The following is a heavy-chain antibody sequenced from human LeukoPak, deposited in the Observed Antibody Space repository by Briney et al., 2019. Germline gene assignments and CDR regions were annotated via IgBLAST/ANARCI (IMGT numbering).Heavy chain of an antibody. CDR1: GGSIKNYY. Sequence: PSETLSLTCFVPGGSIKNYYWRWIWPPPGKGLEWIGQIFYSGSTNYNPSLKRRVSILVATSTNTFPLKLSSVTAADTALYYCAKVGGGITDKAYYYYGIDVWGQGTRVIVSS. D-gene: IGHD1-20*01. V-gene: IGHV4-59*01. CDR2: IFYSGST. J-gene: IGHJ6*02. CDR3: AKVGGGITDKAYYYYGIDV.